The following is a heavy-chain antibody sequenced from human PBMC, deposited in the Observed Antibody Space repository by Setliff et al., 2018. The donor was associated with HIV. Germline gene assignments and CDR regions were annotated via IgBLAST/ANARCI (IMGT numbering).Heavy chain of an antibody. V-gene: IGHV4-59*08. D-gene: IGHD2-8*01. Sequence: SETLSLTCTVSGGSISSHYWIWIRQPPGKGLKWIGYIHYSGATNYNPSLKSRVTISLDTSRTQFSLRLSSVTAADTAVYYCARHSPNVGVRGDAFDIWGHGTVVTVSS. J-gene: IGHJ3*02. CDR1: GGSISSHY. CDR2: IHYSGAT. CDR3: ARHSPNVGVRGDAFDI.